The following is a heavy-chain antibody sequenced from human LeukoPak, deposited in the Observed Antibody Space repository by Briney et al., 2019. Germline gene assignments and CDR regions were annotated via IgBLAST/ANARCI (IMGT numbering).Heavy chain of an antibody. CDR3: ARSGLPEYYYYGMDV. Sequence: PSETLSLTCTVSGGSISSGGYYWSWIRQHPGKGLEWIGYIYYSGSTYYNPSLKSRVTISVDTSKNQFSLKLSSVTAADTAVYYCARSGLPEYYYYGMDVWGQGTTVTVSS. J-gene: IGHJ6*02. CDR1: GGSISSGGYY. V-gene: IGHV4-31*03. CDR2: IYYSGST.